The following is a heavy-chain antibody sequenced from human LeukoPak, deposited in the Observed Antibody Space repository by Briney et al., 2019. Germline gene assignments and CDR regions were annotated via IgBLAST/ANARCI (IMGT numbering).Heavy chain of an antibody. J-gene: IGHJ4*02. CDR2: IYYSGST. Sequence: KASETLSLTCTVSGGSISSSSYYWGWIRQPPGKGLEWIGSIYYSGSTYYNPSLKSRVTISVDTSKNQFSLKLSSVTAADTAVYYCASRYYDILTGHFTLDYWGQGTLVTVSS. D-gene: IGHD3-9*01. CDR3: ASRYYDILTGHFTLDY. V-gene: IGHV4-39*07. CDR1: GGSISSSSYY.